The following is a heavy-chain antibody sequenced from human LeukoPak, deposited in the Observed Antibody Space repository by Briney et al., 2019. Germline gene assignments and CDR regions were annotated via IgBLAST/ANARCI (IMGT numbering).Heavy chain of an antibody. CDR2: ISGSGGST. V-gene: IGHV3-23*01. D-gene: IGHD6-6*01. CDR3: AKGAYSSSSFYYYYMDV. J-gene: IGHJ6*03. Sequence: PGGSLRLSCAASGFTFSSYAMSWVRQAPGKGLEWVSAISGSGGSTYYADSVKGRFTISRDNSKNTLYLQMNSLRAEDTAVYYCAKGAYSSSSFYYYYMDVWGKGTTVTVSS. CDR1: GFTFSSYA.